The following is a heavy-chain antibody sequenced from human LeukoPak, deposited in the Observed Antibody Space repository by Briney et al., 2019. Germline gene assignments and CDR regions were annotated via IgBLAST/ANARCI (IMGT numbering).Heavy chain of an antibody. CDR2: ISAYNVNT. Sequence: ASVKVSCKASGYTFTSYVISWVRQATGQGLEWMGWISAYNVNTNYAQKLQGRVTMTTDTSTSTAYMELRRLRSDDTAVYYCARVPIGWFGELLLYYYYYYMDVWGKGTTVTISS. CDR3: ARVPIGWFGELLLYYYYYYMDV. V-gene: IGHV1-18*01. CDR1: GYTFTSYV. J-gene: IGHJ6*03. D-gene: IGHD3-10*01.